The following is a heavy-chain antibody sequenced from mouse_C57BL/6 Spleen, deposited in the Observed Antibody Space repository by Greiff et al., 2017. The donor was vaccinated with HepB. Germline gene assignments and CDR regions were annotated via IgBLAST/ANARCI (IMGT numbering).Heavy chain of an antibody. CDR1: GFNIKDDY. D-gene: IGHD2-4*01. J-gene: IGHJ4*01. Sequence: VQLKESGAELVRPGASVKLSCTASGFNIKDDYMHWVKQRPEQGLEWIGWIDPENGDTEYASKFQGKATITADTSSNTAYLQLSSLTSEDTAVYYCTTFYYDYDVHYAMDDWGQGTSVTVSS. CDR2: IDPENGDT. V-gene: IGHV14-4*01. CDR3: TTFYYDYDVHYAMDD.